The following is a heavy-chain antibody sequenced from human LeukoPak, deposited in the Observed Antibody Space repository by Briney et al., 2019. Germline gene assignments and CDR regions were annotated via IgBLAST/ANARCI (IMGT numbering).Heavy chain of an antibody. CDR2: MNPNSGNT. J-gene: IGHJ6*03. V-gene: IGHV1-8*01. D-gene: IGHD2-15*01. CDR1: GYTFTSYD. CDR3: ARGLSSCSGGRCYYYYMDV. Sequence: ASVKVSCTASGYTFTSYDINWVRQATGQGLEWMGWMNPNSGNTGYAHKFQGRFTMTRNNSISTAYMELSSLRSEDTAMYYCARGLSSCSGGRCYYYYMDVWGKGTTVTISS.